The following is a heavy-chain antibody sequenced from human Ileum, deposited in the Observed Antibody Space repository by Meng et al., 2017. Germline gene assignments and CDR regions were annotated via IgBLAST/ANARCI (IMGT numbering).Heavy chain of an antibody. CDR3: ARDHWGSLDY. V-gene: IGHV4-61*08. CDR2: AST. CDR1: GGSVSSSGYQ. Sequence: QVALQEAGPGLVRPSETLSRICAVSGGSVSSSGYQWGWIRQPPGKGLEWIGYASTNYNPSLKSRVTISVDTSKNQFSLKLTSVTAADTAVYYCARDHWGSLDYWGQGVLVAVSS. D-gene: IGHD7-27*01. J-gene: IGHJ4*02.